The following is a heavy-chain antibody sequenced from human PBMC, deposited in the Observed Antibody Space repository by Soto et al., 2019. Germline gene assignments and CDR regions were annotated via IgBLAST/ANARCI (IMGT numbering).Heavy chain of an antibody. Sequence: PGGSLRLSCAASGFTLSSYAMSWVRQAPGKGLEWVSAIIGNGFDTYYADSVKGRFTISRDTSQNTLYLQINSLRGDDTAVYFCAKEAAAERVYFDSWGQGTLVTVSS. CDR2: IIGNGFDT. V-gene: IGHV3-23*01. CDR3: AKEAAAERVYFDS. D-gene: IGHD2-2*01. J-gene: IGHJ4*02. CDR1: GFTLSSYA.